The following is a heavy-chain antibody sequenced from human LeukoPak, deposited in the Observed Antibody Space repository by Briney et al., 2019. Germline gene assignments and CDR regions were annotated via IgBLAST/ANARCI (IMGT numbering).Heavy chain of an antibody. CDR1: GGSISSSSYY. D-gene: IGHD1-26*01. V-gene: IGHV4-39*01. J-gene: IGHJ4*02. Sequence: SETLSLTCTVSGGSISSSSYYWGWIRQPPGEGLEWIGSIYYSGSTYYNPSLKSRVTISVDTSKNQFSLKLSSVTAADTAVYYCASRGRGARGPFDYWGQGTLVTVSS. CDR3: ASRGRGARGPFDY. CDR2: IYYSGST.